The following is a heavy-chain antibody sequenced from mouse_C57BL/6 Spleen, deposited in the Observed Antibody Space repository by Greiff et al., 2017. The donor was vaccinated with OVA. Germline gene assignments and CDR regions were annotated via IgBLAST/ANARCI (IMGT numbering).Heavy chain of an antibody. CDR2: INPNNGGT. CDR1: GYTFTDYY. V-gene: IGHV1-26*01. Sequence: EVQLQQSGPELVKPGASVKISCKASGYTFTDYYMNWVKQSHGKSLEWIGDINPNNGGTSYNQKFKGKATLTVDKSSSTAYMELRSLTSEDSAVYYWARKWHGEYFDVWGTGTTVTVSS. J-gene: IGHJ1*03. CDR3: ARKWHGEYFDV.